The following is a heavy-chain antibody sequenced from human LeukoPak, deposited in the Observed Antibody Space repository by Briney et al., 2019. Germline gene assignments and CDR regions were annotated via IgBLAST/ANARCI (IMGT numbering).Heavy chain of an antibody. CDR3: ARDCGSTSCYVRGRVY. V-gene: IGHV3-23*01. Sequence: GGSLSLSCAASAFPFSTYVMSWVRQAPGGGLEWISSISGDGARTYYTNSVKGRFTISRDNPKNTLFLQVNSLRVEDTAVYYCARDCGSTSCYVRGRVYWGQGTLVTVSS. D-gene: IGHD2-2*01. CDR1: AFPFSTYV. CDR2: ISGDGART. J-gene: IGHJ4*02.